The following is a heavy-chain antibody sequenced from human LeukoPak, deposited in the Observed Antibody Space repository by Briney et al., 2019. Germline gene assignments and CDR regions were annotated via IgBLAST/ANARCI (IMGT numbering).Heavy chain of an antibody. V-gene: IGHV5-51*01. D-gene: IGHD4-23*01. CDR3: ARNPPDTTTVVTPSAFDY. Sequence: GESLKISCKGSGYSFTTYWIGWVRQMPGKGLEWMGIIYPGDSDTRYSPSFQGQVTISADKSISTAYLQWSSLKASDTAMYYCARNPPDTTTVVTPSAFDYWGQGTLVTVSS. J-gene: IGHJ4*02. CDR1: GYSFTTYW. CDR2: IYPGDSDT.